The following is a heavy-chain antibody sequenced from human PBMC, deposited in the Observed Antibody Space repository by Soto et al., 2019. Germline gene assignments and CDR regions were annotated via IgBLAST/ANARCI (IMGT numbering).Heavy chain of an antibody. V-gene: IGHV4-39*02. D-gene: IGHD2-15*01. CDR1: GGSISSSSYY. J-gene: IGHJ4*02. Sequence: QLQLQESGPGLVKPSETLSLTCTVSGGSISSSSYYWGWIRQPPGKGLEWIGSIYYSGNTYYTPSLKNRVTISVDTSKNQFSRKLSSVTAADTAVYYCAREGGRYCSGGSCQVDYWGQGTLVTVSS. CDR2: IYYSGNT. CDR3: AREGGRYCSGGSCQVDY.